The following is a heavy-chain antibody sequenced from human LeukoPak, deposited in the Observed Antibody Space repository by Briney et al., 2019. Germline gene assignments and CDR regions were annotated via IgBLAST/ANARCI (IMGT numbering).Heavy chain of an antibody. CDR2: ISGSGGST. D-gene: IGHD6-19*01. CDR1: GFTFSSYA. Sequence: GGSLRLSCAASGFTFSSYAMSWVRQAPGKGLEWVSAISGSGGSTYYADSVKGRFTISRDNSKNTLYLQMNSLRAEDTAVYYCAKSFHSSGWFYCYDMDVWGQGTTVTVSS. CDR3: AKSFHSSGWFYCYDMDV. J-gene: IGHJ6*02. V-gene: IGHV3-23*01.